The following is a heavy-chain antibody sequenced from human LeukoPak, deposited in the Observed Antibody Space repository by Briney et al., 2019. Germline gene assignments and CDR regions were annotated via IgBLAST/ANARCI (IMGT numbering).Heavy chain of an antibody. CDR2: TRYDGSNK. J-gene: IGHJ5*02. Sequence: RESLRLSCAASGFTFSSYGMHWVRQAPGKGLEWVAFTRYDGSNKYYADSVKGRFTISRDNSKNTLYLQMNGLRAEDTAVYYCAKDRSSWSRGFDPWGQGTLVTVSS. CDR3: AKDRSSWSRGFDP. D-gene: IGHD6-13*01. V-gene: IGHV3-30*02. CDR1: GFTFSSYG.